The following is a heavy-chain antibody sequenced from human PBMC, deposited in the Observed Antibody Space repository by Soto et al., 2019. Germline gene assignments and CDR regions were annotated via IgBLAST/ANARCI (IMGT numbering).Heavy chain of an antibody. V-gene: IGHV3-74*01. J-gene: IGHJ4*02. CDR2: ISDDGSTA. CDR3: ARGPRVSSTGTGAH. D-gene: IGHD1-1*01. CDR1: GRTYSAYW. Sequence: GSLRLSCSVSGRTYSAYWMHWVREVPGKGLTWVSRISDDGSTATYADSVKGRFVISRDNAKNSLYLEMNTLRADDSGLYYCARGPRVSSTGTGAHWGRGTLVTVS.